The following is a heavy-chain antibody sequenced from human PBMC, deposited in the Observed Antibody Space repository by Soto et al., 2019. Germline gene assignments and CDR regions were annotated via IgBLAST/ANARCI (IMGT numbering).Heavy chain of an antibody. CDR2: ISGGGGST. V-gene: IGHV3-23*01. Sequence: GGSLRLSCAASEFPFSSYAMSWVRQAPGKGLEWVSTISGGGGSTYYADSVKGRFTISRDFSKNTLYLQMNSLRAEDTAVYYCARDKGAGWYYYYYGMDVWGQGTTVTVSS. D-gene: IGHD6-19*01. J-gene: IGHJ6*02. CDR1: EFPFSSYA. CDR3: ARDKGAGWYYYYYGMDV.